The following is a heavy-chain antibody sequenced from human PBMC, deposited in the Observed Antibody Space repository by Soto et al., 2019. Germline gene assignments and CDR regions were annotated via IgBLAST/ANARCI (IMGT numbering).Heavy chain of an antibody. CDR2: IIPIFGTA. Sequence: GASVKVSCKASGGTFSSYAISWVRQAPGQGLEWMGGIIPIFGTANYAQKFQGRVTITADESTSTAYMELSSLRSEDTAVYYCARPDYGGNFPLDYWGQGTLVTVSS. CDR3: ARPDYGGNFPLDY. D-gene: IGHD4-17*01. J-gene: IGHJ4*02. V-gene: IGHV1-69*13. CDR1: GGTFSSYA.